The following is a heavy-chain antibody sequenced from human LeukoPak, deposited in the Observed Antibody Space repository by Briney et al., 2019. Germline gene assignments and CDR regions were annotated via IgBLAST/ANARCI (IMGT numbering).Heavy chain of an antibody. CDR2: ISWNSGSI. V-gene: IGHV3-9*01. D-gene: IGHD2-2*01. CDR1: GFTFDDYA. J-gene: IGHJ4*02. Sequence: GGSLRLSCAASGFTFDDYAMHWVRQAPGKGLEWVSGISWNSGSIGYADSVKGRFTISRDNAKNSLYLQMDSLRAEDTALYYCAKSGPAGMGGYYFDYWGQGALVTVSS. CDR3: AKSGPAGMGGYYFDY.